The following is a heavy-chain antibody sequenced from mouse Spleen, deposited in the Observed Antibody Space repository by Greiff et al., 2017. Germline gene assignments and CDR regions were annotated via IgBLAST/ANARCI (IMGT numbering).Heavy chain of an antibody. J-gene: IGHJ3*01. CDR1: GFTFSSYG. D-gene: IGHD2-1*01. V-gene: IGHV5-6*01. CDR3: ARHEGGNYWFAY. CDR2: ISSGGSYT. Sequence: EVKLMESGGDLVKPGGSLKLSCAASGFTFSSYGMSWVRQTPDKRLEWVATISSGGSYTYYPDSVKGRFTISRDNAKNTLYLQMSSLKSEDTAMYYCARHEGGNYWFAYWGQGTLVTVSA.